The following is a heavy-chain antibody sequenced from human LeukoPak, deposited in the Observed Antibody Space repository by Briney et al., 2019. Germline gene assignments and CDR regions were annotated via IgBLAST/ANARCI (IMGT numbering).Heavy chain of an antibody. Sequence: GGSLRLSCAASGFTFSSYAMSWVRQAPGKGLEWVSAISGTGGRTYYADSVKGRFTISRDNSKNTLYLQMNSLRAEDTAVYCCAKDWDSSGWFDYWGQGTLVTVSS. J-gene: IGHJ4*02. V-gene: IGHV3-23*01. CDR1: GFTFSSYA. CDR3: AKDWDSSGWFDY. D-gene: IGHD6-19*01. CDR2: ISGTGGRT.